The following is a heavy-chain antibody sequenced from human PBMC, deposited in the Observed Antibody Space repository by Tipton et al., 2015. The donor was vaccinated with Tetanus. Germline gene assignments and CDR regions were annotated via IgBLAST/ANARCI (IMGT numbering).Heavy chain of an antibody. CDR3: ARGTDDY. CDR2: IYFTGTT. J-gene: IGHJ4*02. CDR1: GDSISSGDFY. D-gene: IGHD2-2*01. V-gene: IGHV4-31*03. Sequence: LRLSCTVSGDSISSGDFYWSWIRQHPGKGLEWIGYIYFTGTTYYNPSLESRLTISIDTSKNQFSLELTSVTAADTAVYYCARGTDDYWGQGTLVTVSS.